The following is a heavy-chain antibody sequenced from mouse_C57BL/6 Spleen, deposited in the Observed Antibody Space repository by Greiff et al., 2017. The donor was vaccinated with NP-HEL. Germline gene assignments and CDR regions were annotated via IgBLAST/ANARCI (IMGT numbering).Heavy chain of an antibody. D-gene: IGHD3-2*02. CDR3: ARGDSSGYGWFAY. CDR1: GYSITSGYY. Sequence: VQLKESGPGLVKPSQSLSLTCSVTGYSITSGYYWNWIRQFPGNKLEWMGYISYDGSNNYNPSLKNRISITRDTSKNQFFLKLNSVTTEDTATYYCARGDSSGYGWFAYWCQGTLVTVSA. CDR2: ISYDGSN. J-gene: IGHJ3*01. V-gene: IGHV3-6*01.